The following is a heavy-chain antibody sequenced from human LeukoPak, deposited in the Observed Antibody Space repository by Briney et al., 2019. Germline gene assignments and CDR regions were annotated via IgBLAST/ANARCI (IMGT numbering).Heavy chain of an antibody. CDR3: ARWDDSAWAFGD. D-gene: IGHD6-19*01. CDR2: IAHSGAI. V-gene: IGHV4-59*08. Sequence: SETLSLTCIVSGGSISRYSWNWIRQSPGKGLEWIGYIAHSGAISYKSSLKSRVTISVDTSKNQLSLRLTSVTAADTAVYYCARWDDSAWAFGDWGPGTLVTVSS. J-gene: IGHJ4*02. CDR1: GGSISRYS.